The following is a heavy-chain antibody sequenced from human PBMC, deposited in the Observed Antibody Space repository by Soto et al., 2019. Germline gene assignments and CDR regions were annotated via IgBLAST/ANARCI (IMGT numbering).Heavy chain of an antibody. J-gene: IGHJ6*02. Sequence: PGESLKISCKGSGYSFTIYCIGWVLQMPWKGLEWMGIIYPGDSDTRYSPSFQGQVTISADKSISTAYLQWSSLKASDTAMYYCAKYSGYDYLGMDVWGQGTTVTVSS. D-gene: IGHD5-12*01. CDR3: AKYSGYDYLGMDV. CDR1: GYSFTIYC. V-gene: IGHV5-51*01. CDR2: IYPGDSDT.